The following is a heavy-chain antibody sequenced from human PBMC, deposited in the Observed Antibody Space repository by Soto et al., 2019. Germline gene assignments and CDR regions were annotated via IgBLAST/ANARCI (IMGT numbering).Heavy chain of an antibody. V-gene: IGHV4-4*07. CDR1: GGSISTYY. J-gene: IGHJ4*02. D-gene: IGHD2-21*01. CDR3: ARGGMVIIQANTAFDY. Sequence: PSETLSLTCTVSGGSISTYYWSWIRQPAGKGLEWIGRIYASGSTNYNPSLKSRVTMSVATSKNQFSLKLSSVTAADTAVYYCARGGMVIIQANTAFDYWGQGTRVTVSS. CDR2: IYASGST.